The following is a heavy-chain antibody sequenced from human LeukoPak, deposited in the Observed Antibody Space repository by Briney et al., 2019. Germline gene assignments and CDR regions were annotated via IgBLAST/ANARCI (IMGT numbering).Heavy chain of an antibody. D-gene: IGHD3-22*01. V-gene: IGHV3-66*01. Sequence: GSLRLSCAASGFTVSSNYMSWVRQAPGKGLEWVSVIYSGGSTYYADSVKGRFTISRDNSKNTLYLQMNSLGAEDTAVYYCARDRGGYYDSSGYLDYWGQGTLVTVSS. CDR1: GFTVSSNY. J-gene: IGHJ4*02. CDR2: IYSGGST. CDR3: ARDRGGYYDSSGYLDY.